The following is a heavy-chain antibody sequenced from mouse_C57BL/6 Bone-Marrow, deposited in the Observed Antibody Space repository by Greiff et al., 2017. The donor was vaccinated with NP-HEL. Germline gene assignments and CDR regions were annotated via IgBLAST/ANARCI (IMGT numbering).Heavy chain of an antibody. CDR3: ARKRAMVTGGNFDV. Sequence: VQGVESGAELVKPGASVKISCKASGYAFSSYWMNWVKQRPGKGLEWIGQIYPGDGDTNYNGKFKGKATLTADKSSSTAYMQLSSLTSEDSAVYFCARKRAMVTGGNFDVWGTGTTVTVSS. D-gene: IGHD2-2*01. CDR1: GYAFSSYW. CDR2: IYPGDGDT. V-gene: IGHV1-80*01. J-gene: IGHJ1*03.